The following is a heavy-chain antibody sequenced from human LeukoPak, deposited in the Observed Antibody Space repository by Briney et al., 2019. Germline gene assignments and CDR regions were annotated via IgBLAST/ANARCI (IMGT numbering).Heavy chain of an antibody. CDR1: GNSISSGDNY. D-gene: IGHD6-13*01. Sequence: SETLSLTCTVSGNSISSGDNYWSWIRQPAGKGLEWIGRIYTSGSTNYNPSLKSRVTISGDTSKNQFSLKLSSVTAADTAVYYCAGGTSAAGTRWFDPWGQGTLVTVSS. CDR2: IYTSGST. J-gene: IGHJ5*02. CDR3: AGGTSAAGTRWFDP. V-gene: IGHV4-61*02.